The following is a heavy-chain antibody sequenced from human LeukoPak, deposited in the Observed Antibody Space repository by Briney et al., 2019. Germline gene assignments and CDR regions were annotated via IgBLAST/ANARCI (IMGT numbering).Heavy chain of an antibody. CDR3: ARRGVVIAVAGTNPTGTYYFDY. Sequence: GASVKVSCKASGYTFTSYDINWVRQATGQGLEWMGWMNPNSGNTGYAQKFQGRVTMTRNTSISTAYMELSSLRSEDTAVYYCARRGVVIAVAGTNPTGTYYFDYWGQGTLVTVSS. CDR2: MNPNSGNT. D-gene: IGHD6-19*01. CDR1: GYTFTSYD. V-gene: IGHV1-8*01. J-gene: IGHJ4*02.